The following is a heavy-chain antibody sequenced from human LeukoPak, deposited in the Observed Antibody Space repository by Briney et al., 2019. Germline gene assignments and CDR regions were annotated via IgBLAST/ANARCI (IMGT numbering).Heavy chain of an antibody. J-gene: IGHJ4*02. CDR2: IAYDGSRA. Sequence: GGSLRLSCAGSGFTFGGYGMHWFRQTPGKGLEWVAVIAYDGSRAFYADSVKGRFTISSDNSKNTMSVQMDDLRAEDTAVYYCTRYNNDHFDYWGQGTLVTVSS. CDR3: TRYNNDHFDY. D-gene: IGHD1-14*01. CDR1: GFTFGGYG. V-gene: IGHV3-33*01.